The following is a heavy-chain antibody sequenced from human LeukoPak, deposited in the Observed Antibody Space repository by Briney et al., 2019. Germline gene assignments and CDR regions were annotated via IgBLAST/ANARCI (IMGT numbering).Heavy chain of an antibody. CDR2: ISYNGSHQ. J-gene: IGHJ4*02. CDR3: ATSIRRITISS. CDR1: GFTFSTYA. V-gene: IGHV3-30*04. Sequence: GGSLRLSCAASGFTFSTYAMHWVRQAPGKGLEWLTVISYNGSHQYYSDSVRGRFTISRDNSRNSVFLQINRLRPEDTAVYYCATSIRRITISSWGQGTLVTVSS. D-gene: IGHD3-3*01.